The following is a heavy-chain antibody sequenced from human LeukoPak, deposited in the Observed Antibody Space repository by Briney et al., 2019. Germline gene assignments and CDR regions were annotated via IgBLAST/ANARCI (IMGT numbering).Heavy chain of an antibody. J-gene: IGHJ5*02. Sequence: TSETLSLTCSASGGSISSSSYYWGWIRQPPGKGLEWIGSIYYSGSTYYNPSLKSRATISVDTSKNQFFLKLSSVTAADTAVYYCARGLSLYYDFWSGSGGWFDPWGQGTLVTVSS. CDR2: IYYSGST. D-gene: IGHD3-3*01. CDR1: GGSISSSSYY. V-gene: IGHV4-39*07. CDR3: ARGLSLYYDFWSGSGGWFDP.